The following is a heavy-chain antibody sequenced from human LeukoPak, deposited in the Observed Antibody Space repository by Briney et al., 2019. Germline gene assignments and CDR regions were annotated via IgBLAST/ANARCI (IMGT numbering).Heavy chain of an antibody. CDR2: STGSGGTT. J-gene: IGHJ4*02. CDR1: GFTFSSYA. V-gene: IGHV3-23*01. Sequence: GGSLRLSCAASGFTFSSYAMTWVRQAPGKGLEWVSASTGSGGTTYYADSVMGRFTISRDNSKNTLYLQMNSLRAEDTAVYYCAREIQLWGYFDYWGQGTLVTVSS. D-gene: IGHD5-18*01. CDR3: AREIQLWGYFDY.